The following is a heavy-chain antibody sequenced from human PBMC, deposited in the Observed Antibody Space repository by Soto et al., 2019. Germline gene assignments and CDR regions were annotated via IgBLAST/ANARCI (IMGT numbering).Heavy chain of an antibody. CDR3: ASPLLWLGYGMDV. CDR2: IYYSGST. CDR1: GGSISSSSYY. J-gene: IGHJ6*02. D-gene: IGHD3-10*01. V-gene: IGHV4-39*01. Sequence: QLQLQESGPGLVKPSETLSLTCTVSGGSISSSSYYWGWIRQPPGKGLEWIGSIYYSGSTYYNPSLKIRDTLSVDTSKNQFSLKLSSVTAADTAVYYCASPLLWLGYGMDVWGQGTTVTVSS.